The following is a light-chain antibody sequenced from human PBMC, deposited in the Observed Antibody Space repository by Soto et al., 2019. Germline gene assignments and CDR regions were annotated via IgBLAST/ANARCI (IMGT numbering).Light chain of an antibody. CDR3: QHYDSYPYT. V-gene: IGKV1-5*03. Sequence: DIHMDQSPSALSASVGDSVTITCRASQDVSHWLAWYQQKPGQATKLVIYKASSLESGVPSRFSGRGSGTEFTLTIRDLQPDDFATYYCQHYDSYPYTFGQGTSLEIK. CDR1: QDVSHW. J-gene: IGKJ2*01. CDR2: KAS.